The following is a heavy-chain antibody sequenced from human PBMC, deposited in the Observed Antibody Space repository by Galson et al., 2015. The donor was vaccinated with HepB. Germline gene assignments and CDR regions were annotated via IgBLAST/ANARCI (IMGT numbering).Heavy chain of an antibody. D-gene: IGHD3-22*01. Sequence: SVKVSCKASGYTFTSYGISWVRQAPGQGLEWMGWISAYNGNTNYAQKLQGRVTMTTDTSTSTAYMELRSLRSDDTAVYYCARDCYYDSSGYCRFDYWGQGTLVTVSS. CDR2: ISAYNGNT. CDR3: ARDCYYDSSGYCRFDY. J-gene: IGHJ4*02. CDR1: GYTFTSYG. V-gene: IGHV1-18*04.